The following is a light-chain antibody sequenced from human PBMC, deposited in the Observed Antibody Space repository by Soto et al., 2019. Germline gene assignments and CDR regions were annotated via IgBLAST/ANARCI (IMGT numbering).Light chain of an antibody. V-gene: IGKV3-11*01. CDR3: QQRDIWPWT. Sequence: EIVMTQSPSTLSVSPGGRATLSCRASQSISDTLAWYQQKPGQAPRLLMYDASKRATGIPARFSGSGSGTDFTLTISSLEPEDFAVYYCQQRDIWPWTFGQGTRWIS. J-gene: IGKJ1*01. CDR2: DAS. CDR1: QSISDT.